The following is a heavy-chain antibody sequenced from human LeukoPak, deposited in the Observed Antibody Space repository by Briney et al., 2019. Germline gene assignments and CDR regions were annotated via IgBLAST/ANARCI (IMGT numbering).Heavy chain of an antibody. J-gene: IGHJ6*02. Sequence: PSETLSLTCAVYGGSFSGYYWSWIRQPPGKGLEWIGEINHSGSTNYNPSLKSRVTISVDTSKNQFSLKLSSVTAADTAVYYCAGGRATIFGVVYYYYGMDVWGQGTTVTVSS. CDR2: INHSGST. CDR1: GGSFSGYY. D-gene: IGHD3-3*01. CDR3: AGGRATIFGVVYYYYGMDV. V-gene: IGHV4-34*01.